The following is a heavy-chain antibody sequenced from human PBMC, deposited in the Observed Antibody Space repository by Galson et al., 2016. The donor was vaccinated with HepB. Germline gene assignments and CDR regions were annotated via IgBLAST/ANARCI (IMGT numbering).Heavy chain of an antibody. CDR3: ARDPGGYCSSTSCYGKDAFDI. CDR1: GFTFSSYA. D-gene: IGHD2-2*01. V-gene: IGHV3-30-3*01. J-gene: IGHJ3*02. Sequence: SLRLSCAASGFTFSSYAMHWVRQAPGKGLEWVAVISYDGSNKYYADSVKGRFTISRDNSKSTLYLQMNSLRAEDTAVYYCARDPGGYCSSTSCYGKDAFDIWGQGTMVTVSS. CDR2: ISYDGSNK.